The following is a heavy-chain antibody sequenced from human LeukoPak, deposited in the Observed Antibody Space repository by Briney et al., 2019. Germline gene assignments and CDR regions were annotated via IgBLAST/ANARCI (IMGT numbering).Heavy chain of an antibody. J-gene: IGHJ4*02. CDR2: IKQDGSEK. CDR3: ARDWGGRSAVAGTFDY. CDR1: GFTFSSYG. Sequence: PGGSLRLSCAASGFTFSSYGMHWVRQAPGKGLEWVANIKQDGSEKYYVDSVKGRFTISRDNAKNSLYLQMNSLRAEDTAVYYCARDWGGRSAVAGTFDYWGQGTLVTVSS. V-gene: IGHV3-7*01. D-gene: IGHD6-19*01.